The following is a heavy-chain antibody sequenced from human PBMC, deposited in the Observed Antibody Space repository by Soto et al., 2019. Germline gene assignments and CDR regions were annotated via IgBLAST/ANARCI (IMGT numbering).Heavy chain of an antibody. V-gene: IGHV3-30*18. J-gene: IGHJ4*02. Sequence: QVQLVESGGGVVQPGRSLRLSCAASGFTFSSYGMHWVRQAPGKGLEWVAVISYDGSNKYYADSVKGRFTISRDNSKNTLYLQMNSLRAEDTAVYYCAKGVGPYSSGWSFDYWGQGTLVTDSS. CDR2: ISYDGSNK. CDR3: AKGVGPYSSGWSFDY. D-gene: IGHD6-19*01. CDR1: GFTFSSYG.